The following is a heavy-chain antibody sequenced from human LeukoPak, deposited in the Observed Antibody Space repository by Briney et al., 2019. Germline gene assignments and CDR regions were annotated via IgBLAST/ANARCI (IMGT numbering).Heavy chain of an antibody. J-gene: IGHJ4*02. CDR3: AKMDSSGYYYVVGSFDY. CDR2: ISYDGSNE. Sequence: GGSLRLSCAASGFTFSSYVMHWVRQAPGKGLEWVAIISYDGSNEYYADSVKGRFTISRDNSKNTLYLQMNSLRAEDTAVYYCAKMDSSGYYYVVGSFDYWGQGTLVTVSS. D-gene: IGHD3-22*01. CDR1: GFTFSSYV. V-gene: IGHV3-30*04.